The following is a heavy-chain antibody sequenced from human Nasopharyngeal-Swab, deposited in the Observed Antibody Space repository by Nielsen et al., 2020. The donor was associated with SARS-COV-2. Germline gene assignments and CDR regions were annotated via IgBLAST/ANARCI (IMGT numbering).Heavy chain of an antibody. Sequence: GESLKISCAASGFIFNSYWMNWVRQAPGKGLEWVAKINQDGSEKDYVDSVKGRFTISRDNSKNTLYLQMNSLRAEDTAVYYCARGIAVAGFDYWGQGTLVTVSS. CDR3: ARGIAVAGFDY. CDR2: INQDGSEK. D-gene: IGHD6-19*01. J-gene: IGHJ4*02. CDR1: GFIFNSYW. V-gene: IGHV3-7*04.